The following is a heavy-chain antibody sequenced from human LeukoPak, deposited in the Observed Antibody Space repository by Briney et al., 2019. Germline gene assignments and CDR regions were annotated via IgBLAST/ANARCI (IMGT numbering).Heavy chain of an antibody. CDR2: ISSSSSYI. J-gene: IGHJ4*02. Sequence: GGSLRLSCAASGFTFSSYSMNWVRQAPGEGLEWVSSISSSSSYIYYADSVKGRFTISRDNAKNSLYLQMNSLRAEDTAVYYCARGLYDILTGYSPYLDNYWGQGTLVTVSS. CDR3: ARGLYDILTGYSPYLDNY. CDR1: GFTFSSYS. V-gene: IGHV3-21*01. D-gene: IGHD3-9*01.